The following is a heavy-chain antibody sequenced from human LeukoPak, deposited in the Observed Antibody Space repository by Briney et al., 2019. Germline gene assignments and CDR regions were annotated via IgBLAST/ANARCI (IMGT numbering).Heavy chain of an antibody. J-gene: IGHJ4*02. CDR3: ARVFCSGGSCYHTPYLDS. V-gene: IGHV1-46*01. CDR2: ISSSSGST. Sequence: ASVKVSCKASGYSFTSYYMHWVRQAPGQGLEWMGIISSSSGSTTYAQKFQGRVSMTRDTSTSTVYTELSSVRSEDTAVYYCARVFCSGGSCYHTPYLDSWGQGTPVTVSS. CDR1: GYSFTSYY. D-gene: IGHD2-15*01.